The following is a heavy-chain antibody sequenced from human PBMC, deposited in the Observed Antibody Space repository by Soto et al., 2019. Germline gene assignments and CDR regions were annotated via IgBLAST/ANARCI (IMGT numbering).Heavy chain of an antibody. V-gene: IGHV3-23*01. D-gene: IGHD3-22*01. CDR1: GFTFSSYA. Sequence: EVQLLESGGGLVQPGGSLRLSCAASGFTFSSYAMSWVRQAPGKGLEWVSAISGSGGSTYYADSVKGRFTISRDNSKNTLYLQMNGLRAEDTAVYYCAKDSDSLGGSGYYSPFDYWGQGTLVTVSS. J-gene: IGHJ4*02. CDR3: AKDSDSLGGSGYYSPFDY. CDR2: ISGSGGST.